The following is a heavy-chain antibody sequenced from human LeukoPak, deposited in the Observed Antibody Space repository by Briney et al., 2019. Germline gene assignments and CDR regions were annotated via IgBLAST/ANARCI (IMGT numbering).Heavy chain of an antibody. D-gene: IGHD2-8*01. CDR1: GGSISGDY. CDR3: ARSERLYHLDY. CDR2: VCGGRT. V-gene: IGHV4-59*08. Sequence: SETLSLTCSVSGGSISGDYWSWIRQPPGKALEWIGYVCGGRTDYNPSLKTRVTISLDTSKNQFPLKLNSVTAADTAVYFCARSERLYHLDYWGQGALVTVSS. J-gene: IGHJ4*02.